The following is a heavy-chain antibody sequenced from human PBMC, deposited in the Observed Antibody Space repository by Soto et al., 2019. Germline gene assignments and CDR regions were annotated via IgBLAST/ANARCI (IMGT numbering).Heavy chain of an antibody. CDR2: IYSGGST. CDR3: ARYRPGITMVRPPRPYYYCGMDV. Sequence: PGGSLRLSCAPSGFTVSSNYMSWVRQAPGKGLELVLFIYSGGSTYYADSVKGRFTISRDNSKNTLYLQMNSLRAEDTAVYYCARYRPGITMVRPPRPYYYCGMDVSGQGTTVTVSS. D-gene: IGHD3-10*01. V-gene: IGHV3-53*01. J-gene: IGHJ6*02. CDR1: GFTVSSNY.